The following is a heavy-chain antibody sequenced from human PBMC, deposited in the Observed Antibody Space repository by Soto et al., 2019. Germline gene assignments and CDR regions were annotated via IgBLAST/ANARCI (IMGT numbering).Heavy chain of an antibody. D-gene: IGHD2-2*01. CDR3: ARVVWDIVVVPAAMIPGWFDP. CDR2: IYYSGCT. CDR1: GGSISSYY. Sequence: SETLSLTCTVSGGSISSYYWSWIRQPPGTGLEWIGYIYYSGCTNYNPSLKSRVTISVDTSKNQFSLKLSSVTAADTAVYYCARVVWDIVVVPAAMIPGWFDPWGQGTLVTVSS. J-gene: IGHJ5*02. V-gene: IGHV4-59*01.